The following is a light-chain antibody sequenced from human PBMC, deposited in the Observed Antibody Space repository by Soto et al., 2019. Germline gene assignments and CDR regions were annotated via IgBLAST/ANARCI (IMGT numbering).Light chain of an antibody. CDR2: DVN. CDR3: SSFTTSSTPVV. J-gene: IGLJ2*01. V-gene: IGLV2-14*01. Sequence: QSALTQPASVSGSPGQSITISCTGTSSDVVNYNYVSWYQQQPGKAPKVMIYDVNNRPSGVSNRFSGSKSGNTASLTISGLQAEDEADYYCSSFTTSSTPVVFGGGTKLTVL. CDR1: SSDVVNYNY.